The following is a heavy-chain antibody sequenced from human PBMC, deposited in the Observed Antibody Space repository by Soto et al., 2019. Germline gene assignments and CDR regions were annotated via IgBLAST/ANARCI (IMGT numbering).Heavy chain of an antibody. V-gene: IGHV3-23*01. CDR2: ISGSGGST. CDR3: AKDLTRITIFGVAPAGGGMDG. Sequence: GGSLRLSCAASGFTFSSYAMSWVRQAPGKGLEWVSAISGSGGSTYYADSVKGRFTTSRDNSKNTLYLQMNSLRAEDTAVYYCAKDLTRITIFGVAPAGGGMDGWGQGTTVTVSS. D-gene: IGHD3-3*01. CDR1: GFTFSSYA. J-gene: IGHJ6*02.